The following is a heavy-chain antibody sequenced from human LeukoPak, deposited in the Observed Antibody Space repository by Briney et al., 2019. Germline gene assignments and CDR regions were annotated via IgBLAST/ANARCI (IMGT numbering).Heavy chain of an antibody. Sequence: PGRSLRLSCAASGFTFNSYWMDWVRHATGKGLEWVSAIGTTGDTYYPGSMKGRFTISRDNAKNSLYLQMNSLRDEDTAVYYCARDLRYSFDIWGQGTMVTVSS. D-gene: IGHD1-26*01. CDR2: IGTTGDT. CDR3: ARDLRYSFDI. CDR1: GFTFNSYW. V-gene: IGHV3-13*04. J-gene: IGHJ3*02.